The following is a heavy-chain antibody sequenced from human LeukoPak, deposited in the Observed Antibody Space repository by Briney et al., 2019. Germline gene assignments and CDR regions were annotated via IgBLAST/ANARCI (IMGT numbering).Heavy chain of an antibody. D-gene: IGHD7-27*01. CDR2: ISGSGEST. V-gene: IGHV3-23*01. CDR1: GFIFSNYA. J-gene: IGHJ4*02. CDR3: AREHWDFDY. Sequence: GGSLRLSCAASGFIFSNYAITWIRQAPGKGLEWVSEISGSGESTYYGDFVKGRFTISRDNSKNTLYLQMNSLRAGDTAIYYCAREHWDFDYWGQGTLVTVSS.